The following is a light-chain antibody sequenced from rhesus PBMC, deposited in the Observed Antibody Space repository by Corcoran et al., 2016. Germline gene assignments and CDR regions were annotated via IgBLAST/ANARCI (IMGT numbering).Light chain of an antibody. V-gene: IGKV3-42*02. J-gene: IGKJ1*01. Sequence: ETVMTQSPATLSVSPGERATLSCRASQSGGRTFAWYQQKPGQAPRLLIYFASPRDNGIPDRFSGFGSATACTLTISSLEPGDVGVYYCQKYNDWPPTFGQGTKVEIK. CDR3: QKYNDWPPT. CDR2: FAS. CDR1: QSGGRT.